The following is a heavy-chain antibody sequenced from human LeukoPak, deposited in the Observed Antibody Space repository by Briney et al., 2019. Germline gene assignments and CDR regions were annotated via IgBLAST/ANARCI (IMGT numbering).Heavy chain of an antibody. J-gene: IGHJ4*02. D-gene: IGHD3-10*01. CDR3: ARVDYGSGSYFDL. CDR1: GFTVNNNY. Sequence: GGSLRLSCAASGFTVNNNYMSWVRQAPGKGLEWVSIIYSGGDTNYADSVKGRLTISRDNSKNTLFLQMNSLRADDTAVYYCARVDYGSGSYFDLWGPGTLVTVSS. CDR2: IYSGGDT. V-gene: IGHV3-66*01.